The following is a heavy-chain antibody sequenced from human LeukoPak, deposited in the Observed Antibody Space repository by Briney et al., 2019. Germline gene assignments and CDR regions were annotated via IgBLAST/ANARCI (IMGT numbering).Heavy chain of an antibody. CDR2: IRSDGSNK. V-gene: IGHV3-30*02. D-gene: IGHD6-25*01. J-gene: IGHJ4*02. Sequence: GGSLRLSCAGSGFSFSSYGMHWVRQAPGKGLEWMAFIRSDGSNKYYADSVKGRFTISRDNSKNTLYLQMNSLRAEDTAVYYCTKRPFSGYFDYWGQGTLVTVSS. CDR1: GFSFSSYG. CDR3: TKRPFSGYFDY.